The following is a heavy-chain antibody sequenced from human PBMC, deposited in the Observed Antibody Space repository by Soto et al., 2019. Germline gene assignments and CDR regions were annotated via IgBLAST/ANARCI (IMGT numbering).Heavy chain of an antibody. V-gene: IGHV1-2*02. CDR3: ARFCSSTSCYYYYYGMDV. J-gene: IGHJ6*02. D-gene: IGHD2-2*01. Sequence: QVQMVQSWAEVKKPGASVKVSCKASGYTFTGYYMHWVRQAPGQGLEWMGWINPNSGGTNYAQKFQGRVTMTRDTSISTAYMELSRLRSDDTAVYYCARFCSSTSCYYYYYGMDVWGQGTTVTVSS. CDR2: INPNSGGT. CDR1: GYTFTGYY.